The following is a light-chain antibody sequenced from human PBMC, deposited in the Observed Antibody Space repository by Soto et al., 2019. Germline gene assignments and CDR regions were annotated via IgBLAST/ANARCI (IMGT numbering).Light chain of an antibody. CDR3: CSYAGSTAWV. CDR1: SSVVGSYNL. V-gene: IGLV2-23*02. Sequence: QSVLTQPAAVSGSPGQSITISCTGTSSVVGSYNLVSWYQQHPGKAPKLMIYEVSKRPSGVSNRFSGSKSGNTASLTISGLQAEDEADYYCCSYAGSTAWVFGTGTKVTV. CDR2: EVS. J-gene: IGLJ1*01.